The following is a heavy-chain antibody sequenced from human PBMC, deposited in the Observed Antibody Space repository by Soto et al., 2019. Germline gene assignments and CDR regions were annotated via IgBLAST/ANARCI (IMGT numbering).Heavy chain of an antibody. J-gene: IGHJ1*01. CDR1: GFTFDDYA. CDR2: INWNSGSI. V-gene: IGHV3-9*01. D-gene: IGHD6-13*01. CDR3: VKDESINWYSGHFRH. Sequence: EVQLVESGGGLVQPGRSLRLSCAASGFTFDDYAMHWVRQVPGKGLEWVSGINWNSGSIGYGDPVKGRFAIPRDNAKNSLHLQMNSLSAEDTAFYYCVKDESINWYSGHFRHWGQGTLVTVSS.